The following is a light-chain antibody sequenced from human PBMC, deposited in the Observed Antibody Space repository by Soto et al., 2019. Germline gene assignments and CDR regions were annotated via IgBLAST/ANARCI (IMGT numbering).Light chain of an antibody. CDR2: KAS. CDR1: QSISSW. Sequence: DIQMTQSPSTLSASVGDRVTITCRASQSISSWLAWYQPKPGKAPKLLIYKASSLKSGVPSRFSGSGSGTEFTLTISSLQPDDYATYYCQEYNSHSRYTFGQGTRLEIK. CDR3: QEYNSHSRYT. V-gene: IGKV1-5*03. J-gene: IGKJ2*01.